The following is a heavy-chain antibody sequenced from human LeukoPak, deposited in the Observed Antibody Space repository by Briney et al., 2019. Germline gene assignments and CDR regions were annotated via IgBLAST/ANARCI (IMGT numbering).Heavy chain of an antibody. Sequence: PGGSLRLSCAASGFTFSAYWMHWVRQVPGKGLVWVSRINNDGTATFFADSVKGRFTISRDNAKNTLYLQMDSLRAEDTAMYYCARYCTFRTCSGTKYDYWGQGTLVIVSS. J-gene: IGHJ4*02. D-gene: IGHD1-1*01. CDR2: INNDGTAT. CDR3: ARYCTFRTCSGTKYDY. V-gene: IGHV3-74*01. CDR1: GFTFSAYW.